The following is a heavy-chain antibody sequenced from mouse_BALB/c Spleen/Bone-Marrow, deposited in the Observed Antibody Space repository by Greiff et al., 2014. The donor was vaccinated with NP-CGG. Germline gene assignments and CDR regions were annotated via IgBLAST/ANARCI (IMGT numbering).Heavy chain of an antibody. V-gene: IGHV5-9-2*01. D-gene: IGHD2-4*01. J-gene: IGHJ3*01. CDR2: ISGDGRYT. Sequence: EVNLVESGGGLVKSGGSLKLSCAASGFSFSNYGMSWLRQTPEKRLEWVATISGDGRYTFYSDSVKGRSTISRDNAKNNLYLQLSGLRSEDTALYYCARHAYYDQTDVSFVCWGQGTLVTVSA. CDR3: ARHAYYDQTDVSFVC. CDR1: GFSFSNYG.